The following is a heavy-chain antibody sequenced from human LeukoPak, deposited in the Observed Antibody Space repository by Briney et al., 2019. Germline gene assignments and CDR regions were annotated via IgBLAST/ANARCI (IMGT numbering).Heavy chain of an antibody. Sequence: SETLSLTCTVSGGSISSYYWSWIRQPPGKGLEWIGYIYYSGSTNYNPSLKSRVTISVDTSKNQFSLKLSSVTAADTAVYYCARSYGDYLDYWGPGTLVTVSS. CDR2: IYYSGST. V-gene: IGHV4-59*01. CDR3: ARSYGDYLDY. J-gene: IGHJ4*02. D-gene: IGHD4-17*01. CDR1: GGSISSYY.